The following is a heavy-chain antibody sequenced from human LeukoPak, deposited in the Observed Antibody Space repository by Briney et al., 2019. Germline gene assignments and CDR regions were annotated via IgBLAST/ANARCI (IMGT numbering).Heavy chain of an antibody. Sequence: PGGSLRLSCAAPGFTFSTYWMSWVRQAPGKGLEWVANIKQDGSDKYYVDSVKGRFTISRDNAKNSLFLQMNSLRAEDTAVYYCAGVRCSSNSCFPDYWGQGTLVTVSS. J-gene: IGHJ4*02. CDR2: IKQDGSDK. CDR1: GFTFSTYW. D-gene: IGHD2-2*01. CDR3: AGVRCSSNSCFPDY. V-gene: IGHV3-7*01.